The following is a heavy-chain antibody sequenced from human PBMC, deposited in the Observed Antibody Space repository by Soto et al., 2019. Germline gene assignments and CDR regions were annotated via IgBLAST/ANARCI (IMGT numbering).Heavy chain of an antibody. CDR1: GFTFSSYS. Sequence: EVQLVESGGGLVKPGGSLRLSCAASGFTFSSYSMNWVRQAPGKGLEWVSSISSSSSYIYYADSVKGRFTISRDNAKNSLYLQMNSLRAEDTAVYYCARDGSGSYYLVYWGQGTLVTVSS. V-gene: IGHV3-21*01. D-gene: IGHD1-26*01. CDR3: ARDGSGSYYLVY. CDR2: ISSSSSYI. J-gene: IGHJ4*02.